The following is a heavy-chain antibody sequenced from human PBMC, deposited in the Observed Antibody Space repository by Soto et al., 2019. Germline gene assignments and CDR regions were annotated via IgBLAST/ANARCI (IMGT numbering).Heavy chain of an antibody. J-gene: IGHJ6*02. CDR3: AKEWSGAVAGTVYYYGMDV. V-gene: IGHV3-23*01. D-gene: IGHD6-19*01. CDR1: GFTFSSYA. CDR2: ISGSGGST. Sequence: GSLRLSCAASGFTFSSYAMSWVRQAPGKGLEWVSAISGSGGSTYYADSVKGRFTISRDNSKNTLYLQMNSLRAEDTAVYYCAKEWSGAVAGTVYYYGMDVWGQGTTVTVSS.